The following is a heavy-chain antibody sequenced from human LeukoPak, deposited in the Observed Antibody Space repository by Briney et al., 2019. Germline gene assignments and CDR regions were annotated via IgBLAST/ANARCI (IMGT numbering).Heavy chain of an antibody. V-gene: IGHV4-30-4*01. CDR2: IYYSGST. D-gene: IGHD2-8*02. CDR3: ARTGGTIDY. CDR1: GGSISSGDYY. Sequence: PSEALSLTCTVSGGSISSGDYYWSWIRQPPGKGLEWIGYIYYSGSTYYNPSLKSRVTISVDTSKNQFSLKLNSVTAADTAVYYCARTGGTIDYWGQGTLVTVSS. J-gene: IGHJ4*02.